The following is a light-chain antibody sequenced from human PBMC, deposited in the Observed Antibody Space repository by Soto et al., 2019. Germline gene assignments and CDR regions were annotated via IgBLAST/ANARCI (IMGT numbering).Light chain of an antibody. CDR1: QSGSIK. CDR2: DTS. J-gene: IGKJ5*01. V-gene: IGKV3-15*01. CDR3: QQYNNWPPIT. Sequence: EIVMTQSPATPSVSPGETATLSCRASQSGSIKLAWYQQKPGQAPRLLIYDTSTRATGIPARFSGSGSGTEFTLTISSLQSEDFAVYYCQQYNNWPPITFGRGTRLEIK.